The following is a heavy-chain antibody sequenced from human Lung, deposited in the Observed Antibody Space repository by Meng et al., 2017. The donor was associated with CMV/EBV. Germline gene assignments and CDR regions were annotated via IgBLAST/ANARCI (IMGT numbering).Heavy chain of an antibody. V-gene: IGHV3-7*01. D-gene: IGHD6-25*01. J-gene: IGHJ6*02. CDR2: IKEDGSER. CDR1: GFSLSAYW. Sequence: SCAASGFSLSAYWMTWVRQAPGQGLEWVANIKEDGSERDYVDSVEGRFTTSRDNSRNSLFLEMNSLRVGDTAVYYCVRGRGLDAWGQGTTVTVSS. CDR3: VRGRGLDA.